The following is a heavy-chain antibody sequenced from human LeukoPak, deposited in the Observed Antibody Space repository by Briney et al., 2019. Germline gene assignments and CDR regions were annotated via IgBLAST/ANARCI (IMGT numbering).Heavy chain of an antibody. D-gene: IGHD2-15*01. Sequence: GRSLRLSCAASGFTFSSYGMHWIRQAPGKGLEWVAVISYDGSNKYYADSVKGRFTISRDNSKNTLYLQMNSLRAEDTAVYYCAKDQGPYCSGGSCYSGINYYGAGFDYWGQGTLVTVSS. J-gene: IGHJ4*02. CDR3: AKDQGPYCSGGSCYSGINYYGAGFDY. CDR1: GFTFSSYG. V-gene: IGHV3-30*18. CDR2: ISYDGSNK.